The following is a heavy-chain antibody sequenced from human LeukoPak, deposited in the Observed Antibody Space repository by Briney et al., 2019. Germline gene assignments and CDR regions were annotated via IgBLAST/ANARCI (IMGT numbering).Heavy chain of an antibody. CDR3: AAGLTRIAAAGPPRC. Sequence: GASVKVSCKASTYTFTSYGISWVRQAPGQGLEWMGWISAYNGNTYYAQNLQGRVTMTEDTSTDTAYMELSSLRSEDTAVYYCAAGLTRIAAAGPPRCWGQGTLVTVSS. J-gene: IGHJ4*02. D-gene: IGHD6-13*01. V-gene: IGHV1-18*01. CDR2: ISAYNGNT. CDR1: TYTFTSYG.